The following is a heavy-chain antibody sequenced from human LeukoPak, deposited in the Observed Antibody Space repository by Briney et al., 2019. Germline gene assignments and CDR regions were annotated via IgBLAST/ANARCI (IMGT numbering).Heavy chain of an antibody. V-gene: IGHV3-30*04. CDR3: ARDGGYCSGGSCYALFDY. CDR2: ISYDGSNK. CDR1: GFTFSSYA. D-gene: IGHD2-15*01. J-gene: IGHJ4*02. Sequence: GGSLRLSCAASGFTFSSYAMSWVRQAPGKGLEWVAVISYDGSNKYYADSVKGRFTISRDNSKNTLYLQMNSLRAEDTAVYYCARDGGYCSGGSCYALFDYWGQGTLVTVSS.